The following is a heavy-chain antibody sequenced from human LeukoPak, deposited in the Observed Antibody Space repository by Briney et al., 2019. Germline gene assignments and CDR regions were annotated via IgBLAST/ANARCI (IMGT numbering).Heavy chain of an antibody. Sequence: GGSLRLSCAASGFTVSSNSMTWVRQAPGKGLEWVSVIYSGGSTYYADSVKGRFTISRDNSKNTLYLQMNSLRADDTALHYCARDEPSPDSTDLDYWGQGTLVTVSS. V-gene: IGHV3-66*01. CDR2: IYSGGST. D-gene: IGHD2/OR15-2a*01. CDR3: ARDEPSPDSTDLDY. CDR1: GFTVSSNS. J-gene: IGHJ4*02.